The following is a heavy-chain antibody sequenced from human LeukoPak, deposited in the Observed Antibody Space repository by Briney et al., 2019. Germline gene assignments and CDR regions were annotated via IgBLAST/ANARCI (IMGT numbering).Heavy chain of an antibody. Sequence: GGSLRLSCAAAGFTFSSYAMSWVRQAPGKGLEWVSAISGSGGSTYYADSVKGRFTISRDNSKNTPYLQMNSLRAEDTAVYYCAINQYDFWSGYLDYWGQGTLVTVSS. J-gene: IGHJ4*02. CDR3: AINQYDFWSGYLDY. CDR2: ISGSGGST. V-gene: IGHV3-23*01. D-gene: IGHD3-3*01. CDR1: GFTFSSYA.